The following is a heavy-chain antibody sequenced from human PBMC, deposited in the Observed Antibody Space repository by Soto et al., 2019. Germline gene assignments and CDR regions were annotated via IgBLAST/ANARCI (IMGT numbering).Heavy chain of an antibody. CDR1: GFTFSSYA. V-gene: IGHV3-23*01. CDR2: ISGSGGST. Sequence: LSCAASGFTFSSYAMSWVRQAPGKGLEWVSAISGSGGSTYYADSVKGRFAISRDNSKNTLYLQMNSLRAEDTAVYYCAKANFWSGYRYFDYWGQGTLVTVSS. CDR3: AKANFWSGYRYFDY. J-gene: IGHJ4*02. D-gene: IGHD3-3*01.